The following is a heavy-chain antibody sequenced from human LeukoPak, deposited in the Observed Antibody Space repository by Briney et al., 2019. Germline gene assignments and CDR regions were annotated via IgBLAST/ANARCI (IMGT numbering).Heavy chain of an antibody. CDR1: GFTFDDYA. Sequence: GGSLRLSCAASGFTFDDYAMHWVRQAPGKGLEWVSGISWNSGSIGYADSVKGRFTISRDNAKNSLYLQMNSLRAEDTALYYCAKDMRQYSGSYLPTDAFDIWGQGTMVTVSS. CDR3: AKDMRQYSGSYLPTDAFDI. J-gene: IGHJ3*02. V-gene: IGHV3-9*01. D-gene: IGHD1-26*01. CDR2: ISWNSGSI.